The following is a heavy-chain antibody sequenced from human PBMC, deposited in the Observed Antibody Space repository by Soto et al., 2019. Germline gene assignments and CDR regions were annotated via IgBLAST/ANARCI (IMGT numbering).Heavy chain of an antibody. D-gene: IGHD2-21*02. J-gene: IGHJ6*02. Sequence: GSLRLSCAASGFTFSGYSMYWVRQAPGKGLEWVASISTRSDIYYADSVKGRFTISRDNAKNSVSLQMNSLRAEDTAVYYCAREETAWPLAYGLDVWGQGTTVTVSS. CDR1: GFTFSGYS. CDR2: ISTRSDI. CDR3: AREETAWPLAYGLDV. V-gene: IGHV3-21*01.